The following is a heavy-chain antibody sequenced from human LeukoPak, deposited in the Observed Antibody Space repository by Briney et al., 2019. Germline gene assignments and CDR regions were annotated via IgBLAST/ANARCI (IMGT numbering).Heavy chain of an antibody. CDR1: GFTFSSYG. J-gene: IGHJ5*02. V-gene: IGHV3-30*02. Sequence: GGSLRLSCAASGFTFSSYGMHWVRQAPGKGLEWVAFIRYDGSNRYYADSVKGRFTISRDNAKNTLYLQIGSLRADDTAVYYCTRMSREAPGLPDLWGQGTLVTVSS. CDR3: TRMSREAPGLPDL. CDR2: IRYDGSNR. D-gene: IGHD5-24*01.